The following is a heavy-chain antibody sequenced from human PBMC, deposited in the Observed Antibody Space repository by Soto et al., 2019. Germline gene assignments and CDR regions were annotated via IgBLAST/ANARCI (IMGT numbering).Heavy chain of an antibody. CDR1: GGTFSSYA. CDR2: IIPIFGTA. V-gene: IGHV1-69*13. J-gene: IGHJ4*02. D-gene: IGHD2-15*01. CDR3: ASGDIVVVVAARFGYFDY. Sequence: ASVKVSCKASGGTFSSYAISWVRQAPGQGLEWMGGIIPIFGTANYAQKFQGRVTITADESTSTAYMELSSLRSEDTAVYYCASGDIVVVVAARFGYFDYWGQGTLVTVSS.